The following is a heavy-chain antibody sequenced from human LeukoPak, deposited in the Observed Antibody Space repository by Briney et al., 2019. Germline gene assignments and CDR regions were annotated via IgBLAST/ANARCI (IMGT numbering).Heavy chain of an antibody. D-gene: IGHD4-17*01. V-gene: IGHV4-39*07. Sequence: SETLSLTCTVSGGSISSSSYYWSWIRQPPGKGLEWIGEINHRGRTNYNPSLKSRVTISVDTSKNQFSLRLSSVTAADTAMYYCARVDYGDYSKDFDYWGQGILVTVSS. J-gene: IGHJ4*02. CDR2: INHRGRT. CDR1: GGSISSSSYY. CDR3: ARVDYGDYSKDFDY.